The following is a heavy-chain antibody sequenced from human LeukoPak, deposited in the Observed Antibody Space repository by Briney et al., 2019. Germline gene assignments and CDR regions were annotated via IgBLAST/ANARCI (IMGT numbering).Heavy chain of an antibody. J-gene: IGHJ4*02. CDR2: IYYSGST. CDR1: GGSISSYY. V-gene: IGHV4-59*08. Sequence: SETLSLTCTVSGGSISSYYWSWIRQPPGKGLEWIGYIYYSGSTNYNPSLKSRATISVDTSKNQFSLKLSSATAADTAVYYCARHSSHYYFDYWGQGTLVTVSS. CDR3: ARHSSHYYFDY. D-gene: IGHD6-13*01.